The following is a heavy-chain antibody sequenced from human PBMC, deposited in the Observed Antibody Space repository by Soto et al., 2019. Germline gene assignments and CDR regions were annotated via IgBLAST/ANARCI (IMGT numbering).Heavy chain of an antibody. CDR1: GGTFSSYT. CDR2: IIPILGIA. J-gene: IGHJ4*02. V-gene: IGHV1-69*08. CDR3: AREPAGYSISWRAGYFDY. Sequence: QVQLVQSGAEVKKPGSSVKVSCKASGGTFSSYTISWVRQAPGQGLEWMGRIIPILGIANYAQKFQGRVTITADKSTSTAYMELSSLRSEDTAVYYCAREPAGYSISWRAGYFDYWGQGTLVTVSS. D-gene: IGHD6-13*01.